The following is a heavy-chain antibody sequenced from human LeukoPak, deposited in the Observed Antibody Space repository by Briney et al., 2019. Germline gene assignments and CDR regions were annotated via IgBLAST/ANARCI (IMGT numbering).Heavy chain of an antibody. CDR2: INHSGST. CDR3: ARLASGYYDY. V-gene: IGHV4-34*01. D-gene: IGHD2-15*01. J-gene: IGHJ4*02. Sequence: SETLSLTCAVYGGSFSGYYWSWIRQPPGKGLEWIGEINHSGSTNYNPSLKSRVTISVDTSKNQVSLKLSSVTAPDTAVYYCARLASGYYDYWGQGTLVTVSS. CDR1: GGSFSGYY.